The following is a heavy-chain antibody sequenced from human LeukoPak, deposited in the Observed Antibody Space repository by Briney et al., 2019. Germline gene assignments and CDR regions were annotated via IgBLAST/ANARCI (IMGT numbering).Heavy chain of an antibody. CDR2: IYYSGST. CDR1: GGSISSYY. J-gene: IGHJ6*03. D-gene: IGHD3-10*01. V-gene: IGHV4-59*01. Sequence: PSETLSLTCTVSGGSISSYYWSWIRQPPGKGLEWIGYIYYSGSTNYNPSLKSRVTISVDTSKNQFSLKLSPVTAADTAVYYCARSSVWFGAYYYMDVWGKGTTVTVSS. CDR3: ARSSVWFGAYYYMDV.